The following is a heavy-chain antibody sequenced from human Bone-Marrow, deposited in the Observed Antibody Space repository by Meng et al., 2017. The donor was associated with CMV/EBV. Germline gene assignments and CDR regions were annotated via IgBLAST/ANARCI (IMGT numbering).Heavy chain of an antibody. CDR1: GFIFSSHP. CDR2: ISGNGVST. J-gene: IGHJ5*02. CDR3: AKGVAPTGNPNWFDP. Sequence: GESLKISCAASGFIFSSHPLHWVRQAPGKGLECIAAISGNGVSTYYAASVQGRFTISRDNSKNTLFLQMGSLRTEDMAVYYCAKGVAPTGNPNWFDPWGQGTLVTVSS. V-gene: IGHV3-64*02. D-gene: IGHD6-13*01.